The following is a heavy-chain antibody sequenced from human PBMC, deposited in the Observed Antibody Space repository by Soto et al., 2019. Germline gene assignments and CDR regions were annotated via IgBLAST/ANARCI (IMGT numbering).Heavy chain of an antibody. CDR1: GFTVSSNY. D-gene: IGHD6-19*01. CDR3: AGPSSGLSALTGPGYFAL. J-gene: IGHJ2*01. Sequence: EVQLVETGVGLIQPGGSRSLSCAASGFTVSSNYMSWVRQAPGKGLEWVSVIYSGGSTYYADSVKGRFTISRDNSKNTMYLQMNSRRAEDTAVYYCAGPSSGLSALTGPGYFALWGRGNLVTVSS. CDR2: IYSGGST. V-gene: IGHV3-53*02.